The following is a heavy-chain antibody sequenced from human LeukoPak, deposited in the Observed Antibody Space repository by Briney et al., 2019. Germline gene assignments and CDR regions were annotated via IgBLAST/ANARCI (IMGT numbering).Heavy chain of an antibody. CDR2: IYYSGST. Sequence: SETLSLICTVSGGSISSGDYYWSWIRQPPGKGLEWIGYIYYSGSTYYNPSLKSRVTISVDTSKNQFSLKLSSVTAADTAVYYCARGGSYDFWSGYSYRPNIWYFDLWGRGTLVTVSS. V-gene: IGHV4-30-4*01. CDR1: GGSISSGDYY. CDR3: ARGGSYDFWSGYSYRPNIWYFDL. J-gene: IGHJ2*01. D-gene: IGHD3-3*01.